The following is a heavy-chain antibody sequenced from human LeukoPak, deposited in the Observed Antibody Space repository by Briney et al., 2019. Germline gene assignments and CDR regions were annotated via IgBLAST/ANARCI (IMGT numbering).Heavy chain of an antibody. V-gene: IGHV1-69*06. D-gene: IGHD6-6*01. Sequence: SVKVSCKASGYIFTSYGISWVRQAPGQGLEWMGGIIPIFGTANYAQKFQGRVTITADKSTSTAYMELSSLRSEDTAVYYCARGRFPSIAARCYYMDVWGKGTTVTVSS. CDR3: ARGRFPSIAARCYYMDV. CDR2: IIPIFGTA. J-gene: IGHJ6*03. CDR1: GYIFTSYG.